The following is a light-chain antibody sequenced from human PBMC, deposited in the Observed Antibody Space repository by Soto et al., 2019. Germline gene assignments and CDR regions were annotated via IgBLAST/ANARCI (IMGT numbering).Light chain of an antibody. Sequence: EIVMTQSRATLSASPGERATLSSRASQSVSSNLAWYQQKPGQAPRLLIYGASSRATGIPARFSGSGSGTEFTLTISSLQSEDFAVYYCQQYNNWPPLTFGGGTKVDI. V-gene: IGKV3-15*01. J-gene: IGKJ4*01. CDR3: QQYNNWPPLT. CDR1: QSVSSN. CDR2: GAS.